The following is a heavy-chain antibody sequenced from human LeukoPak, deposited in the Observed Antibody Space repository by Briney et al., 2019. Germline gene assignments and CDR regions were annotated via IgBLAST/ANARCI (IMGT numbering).Heavy chain of an antibody. CDR2: IYPGDSDT. D-gene: IGHD3-3*01. J-gene: IGHJ4*02. Sequence: GESLKISCKASGYSFTNYWIGWVRQMPGKGLEWMGVIYPGDSDTTYSPSFQGQVTISADKSISTAYLQWSSLKASDTAMYYCARSDLRLRFLNYWGQGTLVTVSS. CDR1: GYSFTNYW. CDR3: ARSDLRLRFLNY. V-gene: IGHV5-51*01.